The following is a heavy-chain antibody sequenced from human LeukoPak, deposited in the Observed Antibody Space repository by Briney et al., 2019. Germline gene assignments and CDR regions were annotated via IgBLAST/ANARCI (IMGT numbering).Heavy chain of an antibody. V-gene: IGHV3-30*18. J-gene: IGHJ4*02. D-gene: IGHD3-22*01. CDR2: ISYDKSKK. Sequence: HTGRSLRLSCAASGFSLSDYDMHWVRQAPGKGLEWVAVISYDKSKKYYADSVKGRFTIYRDNSKNTLYLQMNSRRAEDTAIYYCAKGFLMIIVGLDYWGQGTLVTVSS. CDR3: AKGFLMIIVGLDY. CDR1: GFSLSDYD.